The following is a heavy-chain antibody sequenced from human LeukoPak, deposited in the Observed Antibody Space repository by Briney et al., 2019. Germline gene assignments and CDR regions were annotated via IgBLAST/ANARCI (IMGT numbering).Heavy chain of an antibody. Sequence: GGSLRLSCAASGFTFSDHYMDWVRQAPGKGPEWVGRTRNKANSYTTEYAASVKGRFTISRDDSKNSLYLQINSLKTEDTAVDYCARVMDYVGAFDIWGQGTMVTVSS. J-gene: IGHJ3*02. CDR2: TRNKANSYTT. D-gene: IGHD4-23*01. V-gene: IGHV3-72*01. CDR1: GFTFSDHY. CDR3: ARVMDYVGAFDI.